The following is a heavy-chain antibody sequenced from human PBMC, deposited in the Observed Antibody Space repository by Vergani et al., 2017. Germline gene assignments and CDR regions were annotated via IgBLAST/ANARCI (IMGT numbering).Heavy chain of an antibody. CDR1: GITSAGYA. V-gene: IGHV3-9*02. Sequence: EVQLEESGGGLVLPGRSLRLSCVASGITSAGYAMHWVRQAPGKGLEWVSGISWNSNSIGYANSVKCSFTISRDNDKNSLYLQMNSLRAEDTALYYWPRDLGTSSGGGWFDPWGQGTMVTVSS. CDR3: PRDLGTSSGGGWFDP. D-gene: IGHD6-6*01. J-gene: IGHJ5*02. CDR2: ISWNSNSI.